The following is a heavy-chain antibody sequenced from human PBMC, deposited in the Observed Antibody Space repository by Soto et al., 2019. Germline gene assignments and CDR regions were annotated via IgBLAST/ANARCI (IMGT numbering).Heavy chain of an antibody. D-gene: IGHD2-21*02. CDR1: GGSISSYF. CDR2: IYYSGST. CDR3: ARVGYCGGDCSFPDY. J-gene: IGHJ4*02. Sequence: QVQLQESGPGLVKPSETLSLTCTVSGGSISSYFWSWIRQPPGKGLEWIGYIYYSGSTNYNPSLKSRVTISVDTSKNQLAVKLSSVTAADTAVYYCARVGYCGGDCSFPDYWGQGTLVTVSS. V-gene: IGHV4-59*01.